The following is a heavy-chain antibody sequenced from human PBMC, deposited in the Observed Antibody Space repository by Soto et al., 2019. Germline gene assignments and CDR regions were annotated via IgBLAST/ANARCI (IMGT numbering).Heavy chain of an antibody. CDR2: VDWHDDK. D-gene: IGHD6-19*01. CDR3: AHRGRYNWY. Sequence: SGPTLVNPTHTLTLTRSFSWFSLSTRGDGVGWIRQPPVKALEALPLVDWHDDKRYSPSLRSRLAITKVASKNHVVLRLTNVDPVDTATYSCAHRGRYNWY. V-gene: IGHV2-5*01. J-gene: IGHJ2*01. CDR1: WFSLSTRGDG.